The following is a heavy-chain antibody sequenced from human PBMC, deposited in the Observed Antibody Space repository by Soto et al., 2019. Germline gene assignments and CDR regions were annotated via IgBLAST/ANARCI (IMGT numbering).Heavy chain of an antibody. CDR2: IYYSGDT. Sequence: QVQLQESGPGLVKPSQTLSLTCTVSGGSVSSGGQYWSWIRQHPGKGLEWIGNIYYSGDTFYNPSLRSRITISVDTSRNQFSLSLSSVTXAXXXXXXXXXXXXXXXXXLWGRGTLLTVSS. CDR3: XXXXXXXXXXL. CDR1: GGSVSSGGQY. V-gene: IGHV4-31*03. J-gene: IGHJ2*01.